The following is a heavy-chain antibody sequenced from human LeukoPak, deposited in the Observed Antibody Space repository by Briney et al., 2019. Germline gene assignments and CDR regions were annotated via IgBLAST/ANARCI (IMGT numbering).Heavy chain of an antibody. CDR3: ARRLRGTSAGTDRRYFDY. J-gene: IGHJ4*02. Sequence: SETLSLTCAVYGGSFSGYYWSWIRQPPGKGLEWIGEINHSGSTNYNPSLKSRVTISVDTSKNQFSLKLSSVTAADTAVYYCARRLRGTSAGTDRRYFDYWGQGTLVTVSS. CDR1: GGSFSGYY. CDR2: INHSGST. D-gene: IGHD1-1*01. V-gene: IGHV4-34*01.